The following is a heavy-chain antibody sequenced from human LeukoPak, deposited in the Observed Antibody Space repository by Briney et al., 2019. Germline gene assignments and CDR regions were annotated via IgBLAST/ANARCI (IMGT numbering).Heavy chain of an antibody. J-gene: IGHJ1*01. CDR1: GGSFSGYY. V-gene: IGHV4-34*01. Sequence: SETLSLTCAVYGGSFSGYYWSWIRQPPGKGLEWIGEINHSGSTNYNPSLKSRVTISVDTSKNQFSLKLSSVTAADTAVYYCVRHAPDSSGWYVYFQHWGQGTLVTVSS. CDR2: INHSGST. CDR3: VRHAPDSSGWYVYFQH. D-gene: IGHD6-19*01.